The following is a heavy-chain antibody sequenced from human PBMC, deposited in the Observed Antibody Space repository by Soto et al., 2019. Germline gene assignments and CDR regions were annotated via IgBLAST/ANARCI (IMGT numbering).Heavy chain of an antibody. D-gene: IGHD1-26*01. CDR2: IHYSGNT. CDR1: GGSISGYY. CDR3: ARTTQGGNMDV. J-gene: IGHJ6*02. V-gene: IGHV4-59*01. Sequence: ETLSLTCTVSGGSISGYYWSWFRQPPGKGLEWIAYIHYSGNTKYNPSLKSRVSMSKDTSKNQFSLKLSSVTAADTAVYYCARTTQGGNMDVWGQGATVTVSS.